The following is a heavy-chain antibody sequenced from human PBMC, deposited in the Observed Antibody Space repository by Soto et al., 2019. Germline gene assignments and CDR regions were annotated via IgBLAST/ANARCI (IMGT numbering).Heavy chain of an antibody. Sequence: HPGGSLRLSCAASGFTFDDYAMHWVRQAPGKGLEWVSGISWNSGTIGYADSVKGRFTISRDNAKNSLYLQMNSLRAGDTALYYCAKSTSYGITAAGVLDYWGQGTLVTVSS. CDR3: AKSTSYGITAAGVLDY. D-gene: IGHD6-13*01. CDR2: ISWNSGTI. CDR1: GFTFDDYA. V-gene: IGHV3-9*01. J-gene: IGHJ4*02.